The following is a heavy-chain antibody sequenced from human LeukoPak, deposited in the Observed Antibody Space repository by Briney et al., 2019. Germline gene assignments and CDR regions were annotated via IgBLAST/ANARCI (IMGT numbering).Heavy chain of an antibody. V-gene: IGHV3-74*01. D-gene: IGHD6-19*01. J-gene: IGHJ4*02. CDR1: GFTFNSFS. Sequence: GGSLRLSCAASGFTFNSFSMHWVRQAPGKGLVWVSRIDIAGGSITYADSVKGRFTISRDNAKNSLYLQMNSLRAEDTAVYYCARHNGWYDYWGQGTLVTVSS. CDR2: IDIAGGSI. CDR3: ARHNGWYDY.